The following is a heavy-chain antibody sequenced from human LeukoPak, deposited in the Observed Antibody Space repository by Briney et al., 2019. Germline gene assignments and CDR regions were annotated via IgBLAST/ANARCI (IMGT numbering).Heavy chain of an antibody. CDR3: ARGQLVFDY. CDR2: IYHSGST. V-gene: IGHV4-59*01. Sequence: PSETLSLTCTVSGDSISSSYWTWIRQPPRKGLEWIGNIYHSGSTNYNPSLKSRVTISIDTSKNQFSLKLSSVTAADTAVYYCARGQLVFDYWCQGTLVTVSS. D-gene: IGHD6-13*01. J-gene: IGHJ4*02. CDR1: GDSISSSY.